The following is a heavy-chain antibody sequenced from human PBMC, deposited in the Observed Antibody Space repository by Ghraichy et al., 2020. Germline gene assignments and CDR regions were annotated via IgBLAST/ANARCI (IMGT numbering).Heavy chain of an antibody. D-gene: IGHD3-3*01. CDR1: GFTFSSYG. CDR3: ARDPPYWSGYVVYYYYYGMDV. CDR2: IWYDGSNK. V-gene: IGHV3-33*08. J-gene: IGHJ6*02. Sequence: GGSLRRSCAASGFTFSSYGMHWVRQAPGKGLEWVAVIWYDGSNKYYADSVKGRFTISRDNSKNTLYLQMNSLRAEDTAVYYCARDPPYWSGYVVYYYYYGMDVWGQGTTVTVSS.